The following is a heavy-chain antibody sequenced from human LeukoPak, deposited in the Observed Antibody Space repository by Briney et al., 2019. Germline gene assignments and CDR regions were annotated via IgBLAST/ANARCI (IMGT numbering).Heavy chain of an antibody. CDR1: GYTFNSYA. CDR2: INAGNGNT. CDR3: AREGAYIGGSYPFDY. V-gene: IGHV1-3*03. J-gene: IGHJ4*02. D-gene: IGHD1-26*01. Sequence: ASVKVSCKASGYTFNSYAMHWVRQAPGQRLEWMGWINAGNGNTKFSHEFQGRVTITRDTSASTAYMELNSLRSEDMAVYYCAREGAYIGGSYPFDYWGQGTLVTVSS.